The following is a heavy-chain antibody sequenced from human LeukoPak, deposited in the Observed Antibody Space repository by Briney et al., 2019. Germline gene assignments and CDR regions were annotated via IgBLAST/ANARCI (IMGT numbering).Heavy chain of an antibody. J-gene: IGHJ4*02. V-gene: IGHV3-7*04. Sequence: AGGSLRLSCAASGFTFSNYWMSWVRQAPGKGLEWVANIDQDGSEIYHVDSVKGRFTISRDNAKNSLYLQMNSLRAEDTAVYYCARVAAAGFDYWGQGTLVTVSS. CDR2: IDQDGSEI. CDR3: ARVAAAGFDY. CDR1: GFTFSNYW. D-gene: IGHD6-13*01.